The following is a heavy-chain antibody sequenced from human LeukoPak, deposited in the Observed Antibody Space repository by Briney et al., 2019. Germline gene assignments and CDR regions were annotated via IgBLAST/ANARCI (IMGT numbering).Heavy chain of an antibody. CDR1: GFTFNTFA. CDR3: ARDPRFGPLDY. CDR2: ISYDGNDK. D-gene: IGHD3/OR15-3a*01. V-gene: IGHV3-30*04. J-gene: IGHJ4*02. Sequence: PGGSLRLSCTVSGFTFNTFAMHWVRQSPGKGLEWVALISYDGNDKYYRDSVKGRFTISRDISKNTVYLQMNSLRPEDTAVYYCARDPRFGPLDYWGQGTLVTVSS.